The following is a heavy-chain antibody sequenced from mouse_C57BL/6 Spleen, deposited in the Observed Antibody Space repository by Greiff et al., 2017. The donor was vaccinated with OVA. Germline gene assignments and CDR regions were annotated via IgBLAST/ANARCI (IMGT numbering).Heavy chain of an antibody. Sequence: QVQLQQPGAELVKPGASVKMSCKASGYTFTSYWITWVKQRPGQGLEWIGDIYPGSGSTNYNEKFKSKATLTVDTSSSTAYMQLSSLTSEDSAVYYGVREVASWGYFDVWGTGTTVTVSS. D-gene: IGHD1-1*02. CDR1: GYTFTSYW. CDR2: IYPGSGST. V-gene: IGHV1-55*01. J-gene: IGHJ1*03. CDR3: VREVASWGYFDV.